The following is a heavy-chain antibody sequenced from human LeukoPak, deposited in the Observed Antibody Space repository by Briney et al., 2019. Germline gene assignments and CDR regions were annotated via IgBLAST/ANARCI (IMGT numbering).Heavy chain of an antibody. J-gene: IGHJ6*02. Sequence: PGGSLRLSCAASGFTFSSYAMHWVRQAPGKGLEWVAVISYDGSNKYYAYSVKGRFTITRDNSKNTLYLQMNSLRAEDTAVYYCARSTVASQFFYYYGMDVWGQGTTVTDSS. D-gene: IGHD4-23*01. CDR3: ARSTVASQFFYYYGMDV. CDR1: GFTFSSYA. CDR2: ISYDGSNK. V-gene: IGHV3-30-3*01.